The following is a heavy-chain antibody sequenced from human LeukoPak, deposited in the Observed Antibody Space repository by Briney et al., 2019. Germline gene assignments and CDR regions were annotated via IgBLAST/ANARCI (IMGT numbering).Heavy chain of an antibody. CDR3: ARDPCGSYYYDRSGYCYFDY. J-gene: IGHJ4*02. CDR2: ISYDGSNK. D-gene: IGHD3-22*01. CDR1: GFTFSSYA. Sequence: PGGSLTLSCAASGFTFSSYAMHWVRQAPGKGLEWVAVISYDGSNKYYADSVKGRFTISRDNSKNTLYLQMNSLRAEDTAVYYCARDPCGSYYYDRSGYCYFDYWGQGTLVTVSS. V-gene: IGHV3-30-3*01.